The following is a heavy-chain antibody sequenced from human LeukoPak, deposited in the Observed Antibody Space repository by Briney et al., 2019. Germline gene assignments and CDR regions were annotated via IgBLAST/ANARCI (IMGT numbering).Heavy chain of an antibody. D-gene: IGHD3-9*01. V-gene: IGHV3-30*02. CDR1: GFTFSSYG. J-gene: IGHJ4*02. CDR3: ARDRYDILTGYTY. Sequence: PGGSLRLSCAASGFTFSSYGMHWVRQAPGKGLEWVAFIRYDGSNKYYADSVKGRFTISRDNSKNTLYLQMNSLRAEDTAVYYCARDRYDILTGYTYWGQGTLVTVSS. CDR2: IRYDGSNK.